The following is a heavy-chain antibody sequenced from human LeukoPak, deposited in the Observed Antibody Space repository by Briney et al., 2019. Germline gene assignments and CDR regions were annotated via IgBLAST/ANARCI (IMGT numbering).Heavy chain of an antibody. CDR3: ARVNIVVVIAARNWFDP. V-gene: IGHV1-18*01. D-gene: IGHD2-15*01. Sequence: ASLNVSCKASGYTFTRYGISWVRQAPGQGLEWMGWISAYNGNTNYAQNLQGRVTMTTDTSTSTAYMELRSLRSDDTAVYYSARVNIVVVIAARNWFDPRGQGTLVTVSS. CDR2: ISAYNGNT. J-gene: IGHJ5*02. CDR1: GYTFTRYG.